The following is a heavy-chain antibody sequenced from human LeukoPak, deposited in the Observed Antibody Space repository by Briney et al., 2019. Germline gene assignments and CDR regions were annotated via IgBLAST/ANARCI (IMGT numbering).Heavy chain of an antibody. CDR3: ASLYDYVWGSYPTAGGDY. CDR1: GFTFDDYG. D-gene: IGHD3-16*02. J-gene: IGHJ4*02. Sequence: PGGSLRLSCAASGFTFDDYGMSWVRQAPGKGLEWVSGISWNSGSIGYADSVKGRFTISRDNAKNSLYLQMNSLRAEDTALYYCASLYDYVWGSYPTAGGDYWGQGTLVTVSS. V-gene: IGHV3-9*01. CDR2: ISWNSGSI.